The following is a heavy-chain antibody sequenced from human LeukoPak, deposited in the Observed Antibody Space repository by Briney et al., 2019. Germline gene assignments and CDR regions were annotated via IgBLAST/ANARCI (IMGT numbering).Heavy chain of an antibody. CDR3: ARAYGDYDVGRPPLWLDY. J-gene: IGHJ4*02. CDR1: GFTFSSYA. CDR2: ISSNGGST. V-gene: IGHV3-64*01. D-gene: IGHD4-17*01. Sequence: GGSLRLSCAASGFTFSSYAMHWVRQAPRKGLEYVSAISSNGGSTYYANSVKGRFTISRDNSKNTLYLQMGSLRSEDMAVYYCARAYGDYDVGRPPLWLDYWGQGTLVTVSS.